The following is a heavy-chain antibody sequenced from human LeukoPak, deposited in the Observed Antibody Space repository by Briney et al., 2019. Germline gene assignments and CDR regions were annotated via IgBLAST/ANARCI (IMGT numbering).Heavy chain of an antibody. Sequence: PSQTLSLTCAVSGGSISSCGYSWLWIRQPPGEGLEWIGYIYHSGSTYYNPSLKSRVTISVDRSKNQFSLKLSSVTAADTAVYYCARGHYGSGSYYGMDVWGQGTTATVSS. D-gene: IGHD3-10*01. V-gene: IGHV4-30-2*01. CDR3: ARGHYGSGSYYGMDV. CDR2: IYHSGST. J-gene: IGHJ6*02. CDR1: GGSISSCGYS.